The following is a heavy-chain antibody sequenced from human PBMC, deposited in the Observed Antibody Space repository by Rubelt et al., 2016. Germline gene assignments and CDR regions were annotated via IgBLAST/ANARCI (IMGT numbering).Heavy chain of an antibody. D-gene: IGHD2-8*01. CDR1: GGSISSSVYQ. V-gene: IGHV4-39*01. CDR2: IYYIGNT. CDR3: VRRRMVGDEFDQ. J-gene: IGHJ5*02. Sequence: QLHLQESGPGPVKPSETLSLTCTVSGGSISSSVYQWGWIRQPPGKGLEWIGSIYYIGNTFNNPSLKSRVSISVDTSKNQFSRKLSSGSAADTAVEYCVRRRMVGDEFDQWGQGTLVTVSS.